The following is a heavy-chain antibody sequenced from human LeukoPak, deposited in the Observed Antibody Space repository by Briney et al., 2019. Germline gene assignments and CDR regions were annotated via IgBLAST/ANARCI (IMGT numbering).Heavy chain of an antibody. D-gene: IGHD3-9*01. V-gene: IGHV7-4-1*02. Sequence: GASVKVSCKASGYTFTSYAMNWVRQAPGQGLEWMGWINTNTGNPTYAQGFTGRFVFSLDTSVSTAYLQISSLKAEDTAVYYCARNPYYDILTGYYKPHNWFDPWGQGTLVTVSS. CDR1: GYTFTSYA. CDR3: ARNPYYDILTGYYKPHNWFDP. CDR2: INTNTGNP. J-gene: IGHJ5*02.